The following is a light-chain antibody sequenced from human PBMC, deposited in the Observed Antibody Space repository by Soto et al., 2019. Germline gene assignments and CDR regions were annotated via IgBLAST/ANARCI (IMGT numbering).Light chain of an antibody. CDR1: QTISSW. V-gene: IGKV1-39*01. CDR3: QQSYRDPPIT. J-gene: IGKJ1*01. CDR2: AAS. Sequence: DIQMTQSPSTLSGSVGDRVTITCRASQTISSWLAWYQQKPGKAPKLLIYAASSLQSGVPSRFSGSGSGTDFTLTINSLQPEDFATYYCQQSYRDPPITFGKGTKVDIK.